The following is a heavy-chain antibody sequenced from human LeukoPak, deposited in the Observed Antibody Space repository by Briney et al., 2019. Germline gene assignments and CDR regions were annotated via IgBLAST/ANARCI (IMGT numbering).Heavy chain of an antibody. D-gene: IGHD3-22*01. CDR1: GGSISSSGYY. J-gene: IGHJ5*02. CDR2: VYYAGST. V-gene: IGHV4-39*01. CDR3: ARGSGTYYYDSGGYLNWFDP. Sequence: SETLSLTCTVSGGSISSSGYYWGCLRQPPGKGLEWFGTVYYAGSTYYSPSLKSRVTISEDTSRNQFSLKLNSVTAADTAVYYCARGSGTYYYDSGGYLNWFDPWGQGILVTVSS.